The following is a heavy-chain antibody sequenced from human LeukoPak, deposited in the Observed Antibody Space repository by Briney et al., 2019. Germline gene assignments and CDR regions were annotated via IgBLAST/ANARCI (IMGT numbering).Heavy chain of an antibody. CDR1: GGSISSGSYY. CDR2: IYYSGST. Sequence: SETLSLTCTVSGGSISSGSYYWSWIRQPPGKGPEWIGYIYYSGSTNYNPSLKSRVTISVDTSKNQFSLKLSSVTAADTAVYYCARAGVAPDAFDIWGQGTMVTVSS. D-gene: IGHD2-15*01. J-gene: IGHJ3*02. V-gene: IGHV4-61*01. CDR3: ARAGVAPDAFDI.